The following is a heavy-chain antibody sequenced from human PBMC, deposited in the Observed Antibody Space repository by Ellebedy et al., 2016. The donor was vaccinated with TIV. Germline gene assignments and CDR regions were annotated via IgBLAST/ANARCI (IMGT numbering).Heavy chain of an antibody. D-gene: IGHD3-10*01. Sequence: PGGSLRLSCAASGFTFSSYAMHWVRQAPGKGLEWVAIISYDGNNKYYADSVKGRFTISRDDSKNTLYLQMNSLRAEDTAVYYCAKGLSYPSMVRGVIPPPWYWGQGTLVTVSS. J-gene: IGHJ4*02. V-gene: IGHV3-30-3*01. CDR3: AKGLSYPSMVRGVIPPPWY. CDR1: GFTFSSYA. CDR2: ISYDGNNK.